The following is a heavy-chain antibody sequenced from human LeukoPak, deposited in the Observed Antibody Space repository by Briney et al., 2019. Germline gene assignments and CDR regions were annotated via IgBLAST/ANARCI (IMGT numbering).Heavy chain of an antibody. CDR1: GDSVSSINGA. CDR3: AGDVATTGWYTFDY. J-gene: IGHJ4*02. V-gene: IGHV6-1*01. CDR2: TYYGSKWYS. Sequence: SQTLSVTCAISGDSVSSINGAWNWVRQSPSRGLEWLGRTYYGSKWYSDYAVPIQGRMSINPDTSKNQFTLHLFSVTPDDTAVYYCAGDVATTGWYTFDYWGQGTRVTVSS. D-gene: IGHD6-19*01.